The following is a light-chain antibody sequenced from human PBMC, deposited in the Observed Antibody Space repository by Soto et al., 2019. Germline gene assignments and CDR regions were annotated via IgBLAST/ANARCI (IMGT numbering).Light chain of an antibody. Sequence: QSALTQPPSASGTPGQRVAISCSGSGSNIGSHTVNWYQQLPGTAPKLLINGNNQRPSGVPDRFSGSKSGTSASLAISGLQSEDEADYYCVAWDDSLNGVVFGTGTKVTVL. CDR1: GSNIGSHT. CDR2: GNN. J-gene: IGLJ1*01. V-gene: IGLV1-44*01. CDR3: VAWDDSLNGVV.